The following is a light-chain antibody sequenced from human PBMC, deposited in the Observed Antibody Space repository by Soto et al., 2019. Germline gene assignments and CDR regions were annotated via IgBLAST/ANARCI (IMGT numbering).Light chain of an antibody. Sequence: QSVLAQPASVYGSPGQSITISCTGTSSDVGLYDYVSWYQQHPGKAPQLMIYAVSNRPSGVSNRFSASKSGNTASPFISGLQAEDEADYYCSSYTSDSSYVFGSGTKVTV. V-gene: IGLV2-14*01. CDR2: AVS. CDR3: SSYTSDSSYV. CDR1: SSDVGLYDY. J-gene: IGLJ1*01.